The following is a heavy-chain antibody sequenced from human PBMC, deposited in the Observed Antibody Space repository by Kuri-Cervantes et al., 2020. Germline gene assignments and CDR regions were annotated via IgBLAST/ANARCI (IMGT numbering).Heavy chain of an antibody. D-gene: IGHD6-13*01. CDR3: ARAGAAAGAGVPPEGYYYYMDV. CDR2: IGSSSSYI. J-gene: IGHJ6*03. CDR1: GFTFSSYS. V-gene: IGHV3-21*01. Sequence: GGSLRLSCAASGFTFSSYSMNWVRQAPGKGLEWVSSIGSSSSYIYYADSVKGRFTISRDNAKNPLYLQMNSLRAEDTAVYYCARAGAAAGAGVPPEGYYYYMDVWGKGTTVTVSS.